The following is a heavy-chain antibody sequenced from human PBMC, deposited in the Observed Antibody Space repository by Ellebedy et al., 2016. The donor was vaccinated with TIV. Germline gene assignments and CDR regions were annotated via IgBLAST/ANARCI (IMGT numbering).Heavy chain of an antibody. D-gene: IGHD3-3*01. V-gene: IGHV4-59*04. CDR3: AGQRLEWTNGRIDY. Sequence: SETLSLTCTVSGGSISSYYWSWIRQPPGKGLEWIGYIYYSGSSYYNPSLKSRVTISVDTSKNHFSLKLSSVTAADTAVYYCAGQRLEWTNGRIDYWGQGTLVTVSS. J-gene: IGHJ4*02. CDR2: IYYSGSS. CDR1: GGSISSYY.